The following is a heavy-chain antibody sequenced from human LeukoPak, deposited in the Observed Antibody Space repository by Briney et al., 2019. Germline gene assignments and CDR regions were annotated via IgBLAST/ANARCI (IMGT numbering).Heavy chain of an antibody. CDR3: ARDSIAAAGLYYFDY. V-gene: IGHV4-34*01. D-gene: IGHD6-13*01. Sequence: SETLSLTCAVYGGSFSGYYWSWIRQPPGKGLEWIGEINHSGSTNYNPSLKSRVTISVDTSKNQFSLKLSSVTAADTAVYYCARDSIAAAGLYYFDYWGQGTLVTVSS. CDR1: GGSFSGYY. J-gene: IGHJ4*02. CDR2: INHSGST.